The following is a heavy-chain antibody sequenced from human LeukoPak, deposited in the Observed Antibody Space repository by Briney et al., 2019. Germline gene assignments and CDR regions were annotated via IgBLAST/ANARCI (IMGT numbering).Heavy chain of an antibody. CDR1: GYTFTCYY. D-gene: IGHD6-13*01. CDR3: ARGSSSWYYYYMDV. J-gene: IGHJ6*03. CDR2: CNPNSGGT. Sequence: ASVKVSCKASGYTFTCYYMHWVRQAPGQGLEWRGWCNPNSGGTNYAQKFQGRVTMTRDTSISTAYMELSRLRSDDTAVYYCARGSSSWYYYYMDVWGKGTTVTISS. V-gene: IGHV1-2*02.